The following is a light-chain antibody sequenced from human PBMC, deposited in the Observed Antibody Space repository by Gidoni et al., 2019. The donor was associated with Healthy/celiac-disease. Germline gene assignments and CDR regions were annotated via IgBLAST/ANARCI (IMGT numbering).Light chain of an antibody. CDR2: AAS. J-gene: IGKJ1*01. Sequence: DIQLTQSPSFLSASVGDRVTITCRASQGISSYLAWYQQKPGKAPKLRIYAASTLQSGVPSRFSGSGSGTEFPLTISSLKPEDFATYYCQQLNSYPWTFGQXTKVEIK. CDR1: QGISSY. V-gene: IGKV1-9*01. CDR3: QQLNSYPWT.